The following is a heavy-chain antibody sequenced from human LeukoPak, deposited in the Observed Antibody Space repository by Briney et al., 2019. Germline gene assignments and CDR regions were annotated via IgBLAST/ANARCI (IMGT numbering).Heavy chain of an antibody. CDR2: INHSGST. CDR1: GGSFSGYY. J-gene: IGHJ4*02. Sequence: PSETLSLTCAVYGGSFSGYYWSWIRQPPGKGLEWIGEINHSGSTNYNPSLKSRVTISVDTSKNQFSLKLSSVTAADTAVYYCAMNYYDSSGYYYWGQGTLVTVSS. CDR3: AMNYYDSSGYYY. V-gene: IGHV4-34*01. D-gene: IGHD3-22*01.